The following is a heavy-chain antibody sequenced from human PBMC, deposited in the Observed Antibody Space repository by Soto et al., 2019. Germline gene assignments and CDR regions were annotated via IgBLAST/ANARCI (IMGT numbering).Heavy chain of an antibody. CDR1: GXTSSNVS. CDR2: IKPDGSAK. J-gene: IGHJ5*02. CDR3: LGSGTASS. V-gene: IGHV3-7*01. Sequence: GSLRPSCTAPGXTSSNVSMNWVRQAPGKGLEWVANIKPDGSAKYYGDSVRGRFTISRDNAKNSVNLKMDSLRAEDTALYYCLGSGTASSWGQGTPVTVSS. D-gene: IGHD1-1*01.